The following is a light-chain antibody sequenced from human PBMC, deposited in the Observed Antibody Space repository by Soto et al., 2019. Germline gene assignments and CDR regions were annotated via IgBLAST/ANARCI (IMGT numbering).Light chain of an antibody. CDR3: TSYAGINILYI. J-gene: IGLJ1*01. Sequence: QSVLTQPPSASGSPGQSVTISCTGTSSDVGGYDCVSWYQQHPGKAPKLIMYDVIKRPSGVPDRFSGSKSGNTASLTVSGLQPEDEADYYCTSYAGINILYIFGTGTKVTVL. CDR1: SSDVGGYDC. V-gene: IGLV2-8*01. CDR2: DVI.